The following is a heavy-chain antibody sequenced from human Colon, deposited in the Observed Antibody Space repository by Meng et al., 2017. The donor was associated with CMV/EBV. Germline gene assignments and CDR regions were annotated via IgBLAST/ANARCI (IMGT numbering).Heavy chain of an antibody. D-gene: IGHD3-3*01. CDR1: GFTFSSYA. CDR3: ARDRTSFGVILLPFDY. V-gene: IGHV3-23*01. Sequence: GGSLRLSCAASGFTFSSYARSWVRQAPGKGLEWVSAISGSGGSTYYADSVKGRFTISRDNSKNTLYLEMSSLRVEDTAVYYCARDRTSFGVILLPFDYWGQGTLVTVSS. J-gene: IGHJ4*02. CDR2: ISGSGGST.